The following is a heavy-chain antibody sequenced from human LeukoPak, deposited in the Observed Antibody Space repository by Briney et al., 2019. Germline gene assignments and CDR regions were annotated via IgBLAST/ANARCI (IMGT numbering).Heavy chain of an antibody. CDR2: ISAYNGDT. V-gene: IGHV1-18*01. Sequence: ASVKVSCKASDYTLTTHGIGWVRQAPGQGLEWMGWISAYNGDTNYAQSLQGRVTMTTDTSTSTAYMELRSLRSDDTAVYYCARPTYCYSDTSGYYCGPSDSWGQGTLVTVSS. J-gene: IGHJ4*02. CDR1: DYTLTTHG. D-gene: IGHD3-22*01. CDR3: ARPTYCYSDTSGYYCGPSDS.